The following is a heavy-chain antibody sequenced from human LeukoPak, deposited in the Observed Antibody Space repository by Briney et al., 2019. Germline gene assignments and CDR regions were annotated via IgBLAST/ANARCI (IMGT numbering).Heavy chain of an antibody. J-gene: IGHJ3*02. D-gene: IGHD6-13*01. CDR2: MNPNSGKT. V-gene: IGHV1-8*01. Sequence: ASVKVSCKASGYTFTSYEINWVRQATGQGLEWMGWMNPNSGKTGYAQKFQGRVTMTRNTSINTAYMELSSLTSEDTAVYYCARDPAAAGTGAFGIWGQGTMVTVSS. CDR3: ARDPAAAGTGAFGI. CDR1: GYTFTSYE.